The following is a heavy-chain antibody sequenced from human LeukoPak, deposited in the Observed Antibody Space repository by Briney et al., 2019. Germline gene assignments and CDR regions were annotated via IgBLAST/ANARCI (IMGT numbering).Heavy chain of an antibody. D-gene: IGHD4-23*01. CDR1: GFTFSSYW. Sequence: GGSLRFSCADSGFTFSSYWISWVRQAPGKELEWVANINQDGSEKYYVDSVRGRFTISRDNAKNSLYLQMNSLRAEDTAVYYCAISSPVATVGYWGQGTLVTVSS. V-gene: IGHV3-7*01. CDR2: INQDGSEK. CDR3: AISSPVATVGY. J-gene: IGHJ4*02.